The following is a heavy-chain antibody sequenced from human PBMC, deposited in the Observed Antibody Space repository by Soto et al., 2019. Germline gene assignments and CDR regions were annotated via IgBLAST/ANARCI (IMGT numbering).Heavy chain of an antibody. CDR2: ISGSGGST. J-gene: IGHJ4*02. V-gene: IGHV3-23*01. Sequence: GSLILSCAASGFTFSSYAMSWVRQAPGKGLEWVSAISGSGGSTYYADSVKGRFTISRDNSKNTLYLQMNSLRAEDTAVYYCAKDIVGGVTTPFDYWGQGTLVTVSS. CDR1: GFTFSSYA. CDR3: AKDIVGGVTTPFDY. D-gene: IGHD4-4*01.